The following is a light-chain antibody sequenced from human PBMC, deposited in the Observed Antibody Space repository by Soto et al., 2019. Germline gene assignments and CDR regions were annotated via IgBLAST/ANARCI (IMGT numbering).Light chain of an antibody. J-gene: IGLJ1*01. CDR3: CSYAGSYTYV. V-gene: IGLV2-11*01. Sequence: QSALTQPRSVSGSPGQSVTISCTGTSSDVGGYNYVSWYQQHPGKAPKLMIYDVSKRPSGAPDRFSGSKSGNTASLTISGLQDEDEADYYCCSYAGSYTYVFGGGTKLTVL. CDR2: DVS. CDR1: SSDVGGYNY.